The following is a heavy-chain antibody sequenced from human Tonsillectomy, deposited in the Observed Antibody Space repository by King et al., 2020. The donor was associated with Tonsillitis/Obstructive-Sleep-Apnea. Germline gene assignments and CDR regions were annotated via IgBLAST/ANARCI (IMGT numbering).Heavy chain of an antibody. CDR3: AREGDEVDAFDI. J-gene: IGHJ3*02. CDR2: IYYSGST. D-gene: IGHD3-16*01. Sequence: QLQESGPGLVKPSETLSLTCSVSGGSISSSYWSWIRQPPGKGLEWIVYIYYSGSTNYSPSLKSRVTISIDTSKNQFSLKLSSVTAADTAVYYCAREGDEVDAFDIWGQGTMVTVSS. V-gene: IGHV4-59*01. CDR1: GGSISSSY.